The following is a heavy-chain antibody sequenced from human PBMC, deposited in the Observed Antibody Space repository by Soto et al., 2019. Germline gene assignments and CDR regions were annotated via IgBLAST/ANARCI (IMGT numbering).Heavy chain of an antibody. CDR1: GGSISSGGYS. CDR3: ARGGAAASDY. V-gene: IGHV4-30-2*01. Sequence: PSETLSLTCAVSGGSISSGGYSWIWIRQPPGKGLEWIGYIYHSGSTYYNPSLKSRVTISVDRSKNQFSLKLSSVTAADTAVYYCARGGAAASDYWGQGTLVTVSS. D-gene: IGHD2-2*01. CDR2: IYHSGST. J-gene: IGHJ4*02.